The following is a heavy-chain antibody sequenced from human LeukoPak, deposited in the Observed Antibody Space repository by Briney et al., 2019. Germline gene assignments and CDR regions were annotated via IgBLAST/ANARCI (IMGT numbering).Heavy chain of an antibody. CDR1: GFCFSRYY. V-gene: IGHV3-11*01. J-gene: IGHJ4*02. CDR3: TRAEGLGPGAHFDQ. CDR2: IPTSGISV. Sequence: GGSLRLSCAASGFCFSRYYMSWVRQTPGKALEWISYIPTSGISVQYADSVRGRFTASRDDAKNSLHLQMDSLRVEDTAVYYCTRAEGLGPGAHFDQWGQGALVIVSS.